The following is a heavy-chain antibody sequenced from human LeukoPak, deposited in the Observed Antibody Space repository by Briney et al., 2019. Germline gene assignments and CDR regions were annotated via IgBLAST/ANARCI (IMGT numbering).Heavy chain of an antibody. CDR2: IYPGDSET. V-gene: IGHV5-51*01. CDR3: ARHAKVDTAMGGDY. CDR1: GYSFSNYW. D-gene: IGHD5-18*01. Sequence: GESLKISCKASGYSFSNYWIGWVRQMPGKGLEWLGIIYPGDSETRYSPSFQGQGQVLISVDKFISTAYLQWSNLKTSDTAMYYCARHAKVDTAMGGDYWGQGTLVTVSS. J-gene: IGHJ4*02.